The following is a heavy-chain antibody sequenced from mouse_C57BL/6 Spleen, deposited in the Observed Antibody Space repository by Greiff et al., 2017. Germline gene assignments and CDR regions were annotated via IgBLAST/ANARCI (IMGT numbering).Heavy chain of an antibody. D-gene: IGHD1-1*01. CDR1: GYTFTEYT. Sequence: QVQLQQSGAELVKPGASVKLSCKASGYTFTEYTIHWVKQRSGQGLEWIGWFYPGSGSIKYNEKFKDKATLTADKSSSTVYMELSRLTSEDSAVYFCARHEGGYYYGSSYKAMDYWGQGTSVTVSS. V-gene: IGHV1-62-2*01. CDR3: ARHEGGYYYGSSYKAMDY. CDR2: FYPGSGSI. J-gene: IGHJ4*01.